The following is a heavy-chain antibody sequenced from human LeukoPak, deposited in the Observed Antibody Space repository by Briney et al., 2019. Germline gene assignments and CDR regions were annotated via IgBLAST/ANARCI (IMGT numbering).Heavy chain of an antibody. J-gene: IGHJ4*02. CDR1: GGTFSTYA. V-gene: IGHV1-69*13. D-gene: IGHD2-21*01. Sequence: SVKVSCKASGGTFSTYAFSWVRQAPGQGLEWMGGIIPIFGTANYAQEFQGRVTITADESTSTAYMELNSLRSEDTAVYYCARGDPEHDSSADYWGQGTLVTVSS. CDR3: ARGDPEHDSSADY. CDR2: IIPIFGTA.